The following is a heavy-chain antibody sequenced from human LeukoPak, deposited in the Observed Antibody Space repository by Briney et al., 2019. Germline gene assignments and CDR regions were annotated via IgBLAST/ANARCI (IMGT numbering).Heavy chain of an antibody. V-gene: IGHV3-7*01. D-gene: IGHD4-17*01. J-gene: IGHJ3*02. CDR3: ATQTTVTTFSAFDI. Sequence: GGSLRLSCAASGFTFSSYWMSWVRQAPGKGLEWVANIKQDGSEKYYVDSVKGRFTISRDNAKNSLYLQMNSLRAEDTAVYYCATQTTVTTFSAFDIWGQGTMVTVSS. CDR2: IKQDGSEK. CDR1: GFTFSSYW.